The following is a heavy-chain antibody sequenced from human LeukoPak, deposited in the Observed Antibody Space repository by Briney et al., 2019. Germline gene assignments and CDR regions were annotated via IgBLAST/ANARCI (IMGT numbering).Heavy chain of an antibody. J-gene: IGHJ4*02. D-gene: IGHD3-22*01. CDR3: ARDPNYYDSSGYLGLFDY. V-gene: IGHV3-30-3*01. CDR2: ISYDGSNK. CDR1: GFTFSSYA. Sequence: GGSLRLSCAASGFTFSSYAMHWVRQAPGKGLEWVAVISYDGSNKYYADSVKGRFTISRDNSKNTLYLQMNSLRAEDTAVYYCARDPNYYDSSGYLGLFDYWGQGTLVTVSS.